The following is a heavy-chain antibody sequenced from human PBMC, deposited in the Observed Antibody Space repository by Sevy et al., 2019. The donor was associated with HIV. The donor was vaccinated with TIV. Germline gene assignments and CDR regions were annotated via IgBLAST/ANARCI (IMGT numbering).Heavy chain of an antibody. CDR2: ISSSSCYI. J-gene: IGHJ4*02. Sequence: GGSLRLSCAASGFTFSSYSMNWVRQAPGKGLEWVSSISSSSCYIYYADSVKGRFTISRDNAKNSLYLQMNSLRAEDTAVYYCARGTLTYYYDSSGYYYAYYFDYWGQGTLVTVSS. D-gene: IGHD3-22*01. V-gene: IGHV3-21*01. CDR3: ARGTLTYYYDSSGYYYAYYFDY. CDR1: GFTFSSYS.